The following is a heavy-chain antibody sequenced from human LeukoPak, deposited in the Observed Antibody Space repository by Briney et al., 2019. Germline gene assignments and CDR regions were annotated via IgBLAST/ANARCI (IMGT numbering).Heavy chain of an antibody. V-gene: IGHV4-59*12. D-gene: IGHD4-17*01. CDR1: GGSISSYY. CDR3: ASGAVTTTGSWFDP. J-gene: IGHJ5*02. Sequence: SETLSLTCTVSGGSISSYYWSWIRQPPGKGLEWIGYIYYSGSTNYNPSLKSRVTISVDTSKNQFSLKLSSVTAADTAVYYCASGAVTTTGSWFDPWGQGTLVTVSS. CDR2: IYYSGST.